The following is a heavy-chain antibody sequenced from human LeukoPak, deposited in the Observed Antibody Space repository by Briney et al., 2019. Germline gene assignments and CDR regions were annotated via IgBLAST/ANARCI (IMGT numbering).Heavy chain of an antibody. CDR1: GYTFTSYG. CDR3: ARDRARMYYYDSSGWYYFDY. V-gene: IGHV1-18*01. J-gene: IGHJ4*02. Sequence: ASVKVSCKASGYTFTSYGISWVRQAPGQGLEWMGWISAYNGNTNYAQKLQGRVTMTTDTSTSTAYMELRSLRSDDTAVYYCARDRARMYYYDSSGWYYFDYWRQGTLVTVSS. D-gene: IGHD3-22*01. CDR2: ISAYNGNT.